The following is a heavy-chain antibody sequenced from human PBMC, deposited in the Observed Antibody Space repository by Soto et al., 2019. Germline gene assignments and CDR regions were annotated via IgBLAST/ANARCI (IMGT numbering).Heavy chain of an antibody. CDR2: IYPGDSNT. J-gene: IGHJ4*02. CDR1: GYSFTNYW. Sequence: GESLKISCKGSGYSFTNYWIGWVRQMPGKGLEWMGIIYPGDSNTRYSPSFQGQVTISADKSISTAYLQWSSLKASDTATYYCARLIRAVAPDYWGQGTLVTVSS. CDR3: ARLIRAVAPDY. D-gene: IGHD6-19*01. V-gene: IGHV5-51*01.